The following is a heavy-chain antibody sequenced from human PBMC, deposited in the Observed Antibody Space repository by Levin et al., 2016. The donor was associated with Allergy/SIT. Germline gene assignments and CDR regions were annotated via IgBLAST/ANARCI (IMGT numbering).Heavy chain of an antibody. CDR3: ARGVAGGRFNMVRGYHAMDV. CDR2: IMPMFGPA. J-gene: IGHJ6*02. CDR1: GSTFTSYD. V-gene: IGHV1-69*13. Sequence: SVKVSCKASGSTFTSYDINWVRQAPGQGLEWMGGIMPMFGPANYAQKFQGRVSITADESTTTAYMELHSLRSEDAAVYYCARGVAGGRFNMVRGYHAMDVWGQGTTVTISS. D-gene: IGHD4/OR15-4a*01.